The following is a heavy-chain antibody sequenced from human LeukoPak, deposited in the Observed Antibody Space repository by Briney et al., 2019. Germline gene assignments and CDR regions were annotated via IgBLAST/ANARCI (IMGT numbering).Heavy chain of an antibody. CDR2: ISGSGDNT. V-gene: IGHV3-23*01. D-gene: IGHD1-26*01. J-gene: IGHJ3*02. Sequence: PGGSLRLSCAASGFIFSNYAMSWVRQAPGKGLLWVSSISGSGDNTYYVDSVKGRSSIARDSSKNTLYLQMSSLSAEDTAVYYCAKYSGSNMAAFDIWGQGTMVIVSS. CDR1: GFIFSNYA. CDR3: AKYSGSNMAAFDI.